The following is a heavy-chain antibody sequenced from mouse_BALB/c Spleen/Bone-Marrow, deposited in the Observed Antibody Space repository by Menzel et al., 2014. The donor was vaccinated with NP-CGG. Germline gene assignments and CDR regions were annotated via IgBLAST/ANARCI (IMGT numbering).Heavy chain of an antibody. Sequence: EVKVVESGGGLVQPGGSLKLSCATSGFTFTDYYMNWVRQPPGKALEWLAFIRNKANGYTTEYSASVKGRFTISRDNSQSILELQMNTLRPEDSATYYCARDMGGLLFDYWGQGTTLTVSS. J-gene: IGHJ2*01. CDR2: IRNKANGYTT. CDR3: ARDMGGLLFDY. D-gene: IGHD2-3*01. V-gene: IGHV7-3*02. CDR1: GFTFTDYY.